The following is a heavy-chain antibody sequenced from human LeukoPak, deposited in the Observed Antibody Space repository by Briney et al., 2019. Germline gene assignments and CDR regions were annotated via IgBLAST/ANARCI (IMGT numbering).Heavy chain of an antibody. Sequence: SETLFLTCTVSGGSISSYYWSWIQQPAGKGLEWIGRIYTSGSTNYNPSLKSRVTMSVDTSKNQFSLKLSSVTAADTAVYYCARGDYGDPFYYYYGMDVWGQGTTVTVSS. V-gene: IGHV4-4*07. D-gene: IGHD4-17*01. CDR3: ARGDYGDPFYYYYGMDV. CDR2: IYTSGST. CDR1: GGSISSYY. J-gene: IGHJ6*02.